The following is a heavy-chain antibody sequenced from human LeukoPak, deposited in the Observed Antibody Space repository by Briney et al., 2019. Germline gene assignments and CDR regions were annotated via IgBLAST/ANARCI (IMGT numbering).Heavy chain of an antibody. CDR3: AREFSGSYSSMGY. J-gene: IGHJ4*02. V-gene: IGHV4-61*02. Sequence: SETLSLTCTVSGGSISSGSYYWSWIRQPAGKGLEWIGRIYTSGSTNYNPSPKSRVTISVDTSKNQFSLKLSSVTAADTAVYYCAREFSGSYSSMGYWGQGTLVTVSS. CDR2: IYTSGST. CDR1: GGSISSGSYY. D-gene: IGHD1-26*01.